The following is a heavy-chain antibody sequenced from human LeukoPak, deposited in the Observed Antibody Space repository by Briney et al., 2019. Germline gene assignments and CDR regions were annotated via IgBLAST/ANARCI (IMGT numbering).Heavy chain of an antibody. D-gene: IGHD3-10*01. CDR3: ATSILSGSSRWRVAFDI. CDR1: GYTLTELS. CDR2: FDPEDGET. V-gene: IGHV1-24*01. Sequence: WASVKVSCKVSGYTLTELSMHWVRQAPGKGLEWMGGFDPEDGETIYAQKSQGRVTMTEDTSTDTAYMELSSLRSEDTAVYYCATSILSGSSRWRVAFDIWGQGTMVTVSS. J-gene: IGHJ3*02.